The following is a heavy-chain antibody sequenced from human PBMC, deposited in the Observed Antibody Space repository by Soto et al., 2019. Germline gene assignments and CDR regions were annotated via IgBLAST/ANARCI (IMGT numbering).Heavy chain of an antibody. V-gene: IGHV4-30-2*01. J-gene: IGHJ3*02. CDR3: ARSFTGVTDAFDI. Sequence: QLQLQESGSGLVKPSQTLSLTCAVSGGSISSGSYSWSWIRQPPGKGLEWIGYIYYSGSTYYNPSLKSRVTISVDRSKNQFSLKLSSVTAAVTAVYYCARSFTGVTDAFDIWGQGTMVTVSS. CDR2: IYYSGST. D-gene: IGHD3-10*01. CDR1: GGSISSGSYS.